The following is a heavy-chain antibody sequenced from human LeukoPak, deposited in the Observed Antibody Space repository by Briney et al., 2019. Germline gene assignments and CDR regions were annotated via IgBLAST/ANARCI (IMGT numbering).Heavy chain of an antibody. CDR2: INPSGGST. D-gene: IGHD3-3*01. CDR3: ARDGVVTNQNFQH. CDR1: GYTLTSYY. J-gene: IGHJ1*01. V-gene: IGHV1-46*01. Sequence: ASVKVSCKASGYTLTSYYMHWVRQAPGQGLEWMGIINPSGGSTSYAQKFQGRVTMTRDMSTSTVYMELSSLRSEDTAVYYCARDGVVTNQNFQHWGQGTLVTVSS.